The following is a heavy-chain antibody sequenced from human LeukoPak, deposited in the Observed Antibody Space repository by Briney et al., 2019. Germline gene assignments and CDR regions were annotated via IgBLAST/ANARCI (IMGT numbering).Heavy chain of an antibody. CDR3: ARGGITGTTRGPTRLNDAFDI. CDR2: INPNSGGT. D-gene: IGHD1-20*01. CDR1: GGTFSSYA. J-gene: IGHJ3*02. V-gene: IGHV1-2*04. Sequence: ASVKVSCKASGGTFSSYAISWVRQAPGQGLEWMGRINPNSGGTNYAQKFQGWVTMTRDTSISTAYMELSRLRSDDTAVYYCARGGITGTTRGPTRLNDAFDIWGQGTMVTVSS.